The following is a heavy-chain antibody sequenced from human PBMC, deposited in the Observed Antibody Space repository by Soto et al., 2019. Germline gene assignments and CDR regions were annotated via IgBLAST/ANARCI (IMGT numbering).Heavy chain of an antibody. CDR3: ARLGFVGEGDF. D-gene: IGHD3-16*01. CDR2: INGDGTHR. V-gene: IGHV3-74*01. CDR1: GFTFNKYW. J-gene: IGHJ4*02. Sequence: EVQLVESGGGLVQPGGSLRLSCATSGFTFNKYWIHWVPQAPGEGLVWVSRINGDGTHRDYAKSVRGRFSISRDFAQSTVFLQMNSLKDEDTAVYYCARLGFVGEGDFWGQGIQVSVSS.